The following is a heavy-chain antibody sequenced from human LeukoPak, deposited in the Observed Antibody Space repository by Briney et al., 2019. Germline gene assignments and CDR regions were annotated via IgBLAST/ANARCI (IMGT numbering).Heavy chain of an antibody. Sequence: SESLTLTCAVYGWTFSSYYLSWIRQPPGKGLEWIGEINHSGSTNYDASLKSRVTISVDTSKNQFSLKLSSVTAADTAVYYCSGGFEGTSYSILFDPGGQGPLVTVSS. CDR2: INHSGST. J-gene: IGHJ5*02. CDR1: GWTFSSYY. CDR3: SGGFEGTSYSILFDP. D-gene: IGHD2-2*01. V-gene: IGHV4-34*01.